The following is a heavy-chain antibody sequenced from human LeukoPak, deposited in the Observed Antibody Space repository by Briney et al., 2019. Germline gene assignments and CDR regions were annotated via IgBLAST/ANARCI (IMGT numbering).Heavy chain of an antibody. V-gene: IGHV3-23*01. J-gene: IGHJ4*02. CDR2: ISGSGGST. CDR1: GFTFSSYA. CDR3: AKEKTVRGVVAAAGNFDY. D-gene: IGHD6-13*01. Sequence: GGSLRLSCAASGFTFSSYAMSWVRQAPGKGLEWVSAISGSGGSTYYADSVKGRFTISRDNSKNTLYLQMNSLRAEDTAVYYCAKEKTVRGVVAAAGNFDYWGQGTLVTVSS.